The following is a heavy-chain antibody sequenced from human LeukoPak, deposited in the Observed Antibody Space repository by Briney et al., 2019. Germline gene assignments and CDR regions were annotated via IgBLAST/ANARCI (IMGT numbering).Heavy chain of an antibody. CDR3: AREYYYYMDV. CDR1: GLTFNNYA. V-gene: IGHV3-48*01. CDR2: ISSSSSTI. J-gene: IGHJ6*03. Sequence: GGSLRLSCAVSGLTFNNYAMSWVRQAPGKGLEWVSYISSSSSTIYYADSVKGRFTISRDNAKNSLYLQMNSLRAEDTAVYYCAREYYYYMDVWGKGTTVTVSS.